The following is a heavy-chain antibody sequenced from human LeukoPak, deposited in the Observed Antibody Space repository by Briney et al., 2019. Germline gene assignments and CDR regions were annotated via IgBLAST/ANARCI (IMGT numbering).Heavy chain of an antibody. D-gene: IGHD3-10*01. Sequence: GGSLRLSCAASGFTFSSYGMHWVRQAPGKGLEWVAVISYDGGNKYYADSVKGRFTISRDNSKNTLYLQMNSLRAEDTAVYYCAKDLERASGFGDPNYFDYWGQGTLVTVSS. V-gene: IGHV3-30*18. CDR2: ISYDGGNK. J-gene: IGHJ4*02. CDR3: AKDLERASGFGDPNYFDY. CDR1: GFTFSSYG.